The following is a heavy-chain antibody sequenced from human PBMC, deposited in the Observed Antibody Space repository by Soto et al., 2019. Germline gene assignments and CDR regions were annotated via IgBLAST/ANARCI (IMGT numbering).Heavy chain of an antibody. CDR3: ARDLVAFSGTIFGVENAFDI. J-gene: IGHJ3*02. D-gene: IGHD3-3*01. CDR2: IWYDGSNK. Sequence: GGSLRLSCAASGFTFSSYGMHWVRQAPGKGLEWVAVIWYDGSNKYYADSVKGRFTISRDNSKNTLYLQMNSLRAEDTAVYYCARDLVAFSGTIFGVENAFDIWGQGTMVTVSS. V-gene: IGHV3-33*01. CDR1: GFTFSSYG.